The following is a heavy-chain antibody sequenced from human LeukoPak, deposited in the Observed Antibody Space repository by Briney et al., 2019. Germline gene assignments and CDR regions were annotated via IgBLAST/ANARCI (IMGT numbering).Heavy chain of an antibody. Sequence: PGGSLRLSCAASGFTFSSYAMSWVRQAPGKGLEWVSGISGSGDNTYYADSVKGRFTISRDNSKNTLYVQVNSLGTEDAAAYYCAKDRSGYDFWSGYSVWFDPWGQGTLVTVSS. V-gene: IGHV3-23*01. J-gene: IGHJ5*02. CDR1: GFTFSSYA. D-gene: IGHD3-3*01. CDR2: ISGSGDNT. CDR3: AKDRSGYDFWSGYSVWFDP.